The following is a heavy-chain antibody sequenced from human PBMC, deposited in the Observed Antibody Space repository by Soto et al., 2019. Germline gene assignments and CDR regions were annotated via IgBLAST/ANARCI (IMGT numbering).Heavy chain of an antibody. CDR2: IWYDGSNK. CDR3: ARDNPLWFGGGFDP. J-gene: IGHJ5*02. D-gene: IGHD3-10*01. V-gene: IGHV3-33*01. CDR1: GFTFSSYG. Sequence: GGSLRLSCAASGFTFSSYGMHWVRQAPGKGLEWVAVIWYDGSNKYYADSVKGRFTISRDNSKNTLYLQMNSLRAEDTAVYYCARDNPLWFGGGFDPWGQGTLVTVSS.